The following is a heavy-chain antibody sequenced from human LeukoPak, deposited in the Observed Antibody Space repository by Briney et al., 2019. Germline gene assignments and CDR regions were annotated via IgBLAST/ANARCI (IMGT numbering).Heavy chain of an antibody. CDR3: ARAGGNYYDSSGYYLDFDY. Sequence: GGSLRLSCAASGFTFSSYAMSWVRQAPGKGLEWVSAISGSGGSTYYADSVKGRFTISRDNSKNTLYLQMNSLRAEDTAVYYCARAGGNYYDSSGYYLDFDYWGQGTLVTVSS. CDR1: GFTFSSYA. V-gene: IGHV3-23*01. J-gene: IGHJ4*02. CDR2: ISGSGGST. D-gene: IGHD3-22*01.